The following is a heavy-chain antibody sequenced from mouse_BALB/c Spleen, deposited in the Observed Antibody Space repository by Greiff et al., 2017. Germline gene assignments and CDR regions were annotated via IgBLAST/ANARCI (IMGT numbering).Heavy chain of an antibody. CDR1: RYTFTEYT. D-gene: IGHD1-1*01. CDR3: ARAGFITTVVATDYFDY. V-gene: IGHV1-18*01. J-gene: IGHJ2*01. Sequence: EVQLQQSGPELVKPGASVKISCKTSRYTFTEYTMHWVKQSHGKSLEWIGGINPNNGGTSYNQKFKGKATLTVDKSSSTAYMELRSLTSEDSAVYYCARAGFITTVVATDYFDYWGQGTTLTVSS. CDR2: INPNNGGT.